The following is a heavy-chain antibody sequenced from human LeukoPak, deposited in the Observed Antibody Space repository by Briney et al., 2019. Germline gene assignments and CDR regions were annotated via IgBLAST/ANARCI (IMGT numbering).Heavy chain of an antibody. CDR3: AREGRLLGAFDV. CDR1: GFTFSTYW. J-gene: IGHJ3*01. CDR2: IKPDGSHV. V-gene: IGHV3-7*01. Sequence: PGGSLRLSCAASGFTFSTYWMNWVRQAPGKGLKWVAGIKPDGSHVSYVDSVKGRFSIARDNAQNSLYWQVRSLRAEDTAIYYCAREGRLLGAFDVWGQGTMVTVSS.